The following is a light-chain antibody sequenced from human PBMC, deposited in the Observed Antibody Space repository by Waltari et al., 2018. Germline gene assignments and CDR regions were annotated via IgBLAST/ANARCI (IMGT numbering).Light chain of an antibody. CDR1: SSNLGSNT. CDR3: AAWDDSLNGWV. CDR2: RNK. V-gene: IGLV1-44*01. Sequence: QSVLTQPPSASGTPGQRVTISCSGSSSNLGSNTVNWYQQLPGTAPKLLIYRNKQRPSGVPDRFSGSKSGTSASLAISGLQSEDEADCYCAAWDDSLNGWVFGGGTKLTVL. J-gene: IGLJ3*02.